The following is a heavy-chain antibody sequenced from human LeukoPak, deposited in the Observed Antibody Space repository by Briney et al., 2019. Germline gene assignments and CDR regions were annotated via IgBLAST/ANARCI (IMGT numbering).Heavy chain of an antibody. V-gene: IGHV4-59*08. CDR1: GGSISSYY. D-gene: IGHD6-6*01. CDR2: IYYSGST. Sequence: PSETLSLTCTVSGGSISSYYWSWIRQPPGKGLEWIGYIYYSGSTNYNPSLKSRVTISVDTSKNQFSLKLSSVTAADTAVYYCARHGGIAARPYRPYNWFDPWGQGTLVTVSS. CDR3: ARHGGIAARPYRPYNWFDP. J-gene: IGHJ5*02.